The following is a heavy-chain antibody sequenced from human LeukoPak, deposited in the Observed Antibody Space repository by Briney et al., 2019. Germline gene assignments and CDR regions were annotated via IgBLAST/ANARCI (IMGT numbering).Heavy chain of an antibody. D-gene: IGHD1-26*01. J-gene: IGHJ4*02. CDR3: AKDDSSGSYPMGIDY. CDR1: GFTFSSYG. V-gene: IGHV3-33*06. CDR2: IWYDGSNK. Sequence: GGSLRLSCAASGFTFSSYGMHWVRQAPGKGLEWVAVIWYDGSNKYYADSVKGRFTISRDNSKNTLYLQMNSLRAEGTAVYYCAKDDSSGSYPMGIDYWGQGTLVTVSS.